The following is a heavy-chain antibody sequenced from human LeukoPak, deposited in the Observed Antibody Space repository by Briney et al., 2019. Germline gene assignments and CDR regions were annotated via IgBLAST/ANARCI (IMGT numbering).Heavy chain of an antibody. Sequence: SETLSLTCTVSGGSISSYSWSWIRQPPGKGLEWIGYMYSRGSTNDNPSLKSRVTISRDTSKNQLSLKVTSVTAADTAMYYCARRNGGLRFDYWGQGTLVTVSS. CDR2: MYSRGST. J-gene: IGHJ4*02. V-gene: IGHV4-4*08. D-gene: IGHD1-1*01. CDR1: GGSISSYS. CDR3: ARRNGGLRFDY.